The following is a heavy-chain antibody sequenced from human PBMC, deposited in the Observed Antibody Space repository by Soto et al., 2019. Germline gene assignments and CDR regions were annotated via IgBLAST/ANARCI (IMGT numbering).Heavy chain of an antibody. D-gene: IGHD3-22*01. CDR1: GGTFSSYA. Sequence: SVKVSCKASGGTFSSYAISWVRQAPGQGLEWMGGIIPIFGTANYAQKFQGRVTITADESTSTAYMELSSLRSEDTAVYYCASAYDSSGCLDYWGQGTLVTVSS. CDR2: IIPIFGTA. CDR3: ASAYDSSGCLDY. V-gene: IGHV1-69*13. J-gene: IGHJ4*02.